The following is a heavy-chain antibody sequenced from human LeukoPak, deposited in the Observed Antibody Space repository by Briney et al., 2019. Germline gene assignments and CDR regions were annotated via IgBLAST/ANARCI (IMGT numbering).Heavy chain of an antibody. CDR2: ISAYNGNT. V-gene: IGHV1-18*01. D-gene: IGHD3-10*01. Sequence: ASVKVSCKVFGYTLTESPIHWVRQAPGQGLEWMGWISAYNGNTNYAQKLQGRVTMTTDTSTSTAYMELRSLRSDDTAVYYCARAGLMVRGVTDYWGQGTLVTVSS. J-gene: IGHJ4*02. CDR1: GYTLTESP. CDR3: ARAGLMVRGVTDY.